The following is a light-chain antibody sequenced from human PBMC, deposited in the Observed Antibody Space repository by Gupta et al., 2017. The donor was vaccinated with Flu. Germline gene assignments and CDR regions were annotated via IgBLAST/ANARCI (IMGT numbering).Light chain of an antibody. CDR2: ETS. V-gene: IGKV3-15*01. CDR3: QQDTSWPLL. Sequence: DIVMTQSPATLSVSRWERATLSCRASESVSRNLAWYQQKPGQAPRLLIYETSTSATGIPARFSGSGYVTEFTLTIIILQSEDFAVYYCQQDTSWPLLFGQGTKVEIK. CDR1: ESVSRN. J-gene: IGKJ2*01.